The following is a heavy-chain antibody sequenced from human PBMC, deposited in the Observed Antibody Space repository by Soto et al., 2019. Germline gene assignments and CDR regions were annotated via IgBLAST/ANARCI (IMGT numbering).Heavy chain of an antibody. CDR1: GGSFSGYY. V-gene: IGHV4-34*01. Sequence: TSETLSLTCAVYGGSFSGYYWSWIHQPPGKGLEWIGEINHSGSTNYNPSLKSRVTISVDTSKNQFSLKLISATAANTAVYYCARGRSGVAAPGHYGMDVWGQGTTVTVSS. CDR2: INHSGST. CDR3: ARGRSGVAAPGHYGMDV. J-gene: IGHJ6*02. D-gene: IGHD6-13*01.